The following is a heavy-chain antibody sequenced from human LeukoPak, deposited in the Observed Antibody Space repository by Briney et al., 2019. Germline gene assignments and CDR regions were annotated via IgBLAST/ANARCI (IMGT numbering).Heavy chain of an antibody. CDR2: TGGSGGST. J-gene: IGHJ4*02. Sequence: GGSLRLSCAASGFTFSNYAMSWVRQGPGKGLEWVSATGGSGGSTNYGDSVKGRFTISRDNSKNTLYLQMNSLRVEDTAVYFCAKNDRYSSSPRYYFDYWGQGTLVAVSS. D-gene: IGHD6-13*01. V-gene: IGHV3-23*01. CDR3: AKNDRYSSSPRYYFDY. CDR1: GFTFSNYA.